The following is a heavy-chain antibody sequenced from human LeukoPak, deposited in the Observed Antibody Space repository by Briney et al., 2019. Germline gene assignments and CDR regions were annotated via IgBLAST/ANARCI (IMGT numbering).Heavy chain of an antibody. J-gene: IGHJ4*02. Sequence: SETLSLTCAVYGGSFSGYHWSWIRQPPGKGLEWIGEINHSGSTNYNPSLKSRVTISVDTSKNQFSLKLSSVTAADTAVYYCARATGYSSGWYEDYWGQGTLVTVSS. CDR3: ARATGYSSGWYEDY. CDR2: INHSGST. D-gene: IGHD6-19*01. V-gene: IGHV4-34*01. CDR1: GGSFSGYH.